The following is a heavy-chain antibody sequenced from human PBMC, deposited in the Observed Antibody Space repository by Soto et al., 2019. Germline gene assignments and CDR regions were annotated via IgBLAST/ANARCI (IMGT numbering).Heavy chain of an antibody. Sequence: SVKVSCKASGGTFSSYAISWVRQAPGQGLEWMGGIIPIFGTANYAQKFQGRVTITADESTSTAYMELSSLRSEDTAVYYCARDRHGSGSYEAFDIWGQGTMVTVSS. V-gene: IGHV1-69*13. D-gene: IGHD3-10*01. CDR3: ARDRHGSGSYEAFDI. CDR1: GGTFSSYA. CDR2: IIPIFGTA. J-gene: IGHJ3*02.